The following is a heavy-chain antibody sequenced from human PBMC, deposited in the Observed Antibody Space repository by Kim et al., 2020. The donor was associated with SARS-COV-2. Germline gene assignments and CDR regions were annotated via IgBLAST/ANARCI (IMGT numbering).Heavy chain of an antibody. CDR1: GFTFDDYA. D-gene: IGHD6-19*01. J-gene: IGHJ6*02. CDR3: AKDDSGWYYYYGMDV. Sequence: GGSLRLSCAASGFTFDDYAMHWVRQAPGKGLEWVSGISWNSGSIGYADSVKGRFTISRDNAKNSLYLQMNSPRAEDTALYYCAKDDSGWYYYYGMDVWGQGTTVTVSS. V-gene: IGHV3-9*01. CDR2: ISWNSGSI.